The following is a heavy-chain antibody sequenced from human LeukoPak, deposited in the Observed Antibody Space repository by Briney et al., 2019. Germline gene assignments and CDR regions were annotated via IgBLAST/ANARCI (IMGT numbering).Heavy chain of an antibody. CDR1: GGSISSSNW. CDR2: IYHSGST. Sequence: SETLSLTCAVSGGSISSSNWWSWVRQPPGKGLEWIGEIYHSGSTNYNPSLKSRVTISVDTSKNQFSLKLSSVTAADTAVYYCASGPRHYYGSGSYYNVYYFDYWGQGTLVTVSS. CDR3: ASGPRHYYGSGSYYNVYYFDY. V-gene: IGHV4-4*02. J-gene: IGHJ4*02. D-gene: IGHD3-10*01.